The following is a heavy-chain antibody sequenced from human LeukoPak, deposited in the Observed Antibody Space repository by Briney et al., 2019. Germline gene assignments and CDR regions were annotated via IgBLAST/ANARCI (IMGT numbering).Heavy chain of an antibody. D-gene: IGHD1-26*01. V-gene: IGHV3-48*01. CDR2: ISSSSSTI. Sequence: GGSLRLSCAASGFTFSSYRMTWVRQAPGKGLEWVSYISSSSSTIYYADSVKGRFTISRENAKNSLYLQMNSLRAGDTAVYYCARGLSGHLDAFDIWGQGTMVTVSS. CDR1: GFTFSSYR. J-gene: IGHJ3*02. CDR3: ARGLSGHLDAFDI.